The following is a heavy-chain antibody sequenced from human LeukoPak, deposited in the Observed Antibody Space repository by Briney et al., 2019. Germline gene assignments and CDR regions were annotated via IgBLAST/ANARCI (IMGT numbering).Heavy chain of an antibody. CDR3: AREIGYCSSTSCPRWFDP. CDR2: IYYSGST. CDR1: GGSISSYY. Sequence: SETLSLTCTVSGGSISSYYWSWIRQPPGKGLEWIGYIYYSGSTNYNPSLKSRVTISVDTSKNRFSLKLSSVTAADTAVYYCAREIGYCSSTSCPRWFDPWGQGTLVTVSS. J-gene: IGHJ5*02. D-gene: IGHD2-2*01. V-gene: IGHV4-59*01.